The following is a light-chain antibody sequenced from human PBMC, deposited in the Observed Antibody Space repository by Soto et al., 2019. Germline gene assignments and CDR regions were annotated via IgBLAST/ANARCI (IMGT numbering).Light chain of an antibody. CDR2: DVS. CDR3: SSYTTTTTSCV. CDR1: SNDVGGYNY. Sequence: QSALTQPASVSGSPGQSITISCTGTSNDVGGYNYVSWYQQYPDKAPTLIIYDVSNRPSGVSTRFSGSKSGNRASLTISGLQAEDEADYYCSSYTTTTTSCVFGTGTKVTGL. V-gene: IGLV2-14*01. J-gene: IGLJ1*01.